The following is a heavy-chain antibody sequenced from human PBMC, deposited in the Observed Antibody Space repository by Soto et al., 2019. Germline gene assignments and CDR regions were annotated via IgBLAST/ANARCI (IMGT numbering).Heavy chain of an antibody. CDR1: GFTISNYG. CDR3: VKGSLYSSGWDNWHFDL. Sequence: QVQLVESGGGVVQPGGSLRLSCSGSGFTISNYGIHCVRQAPGKGLDWVAVISYEGGNKYYADSVKGRFLISRDNSNNTLYLRMASLRSEDTARYYCVKGSLYSSGWDNWHFDLWGRGTLVTVSS. J-gene: IGHJ2*01. V-gene: IGHV3-30*18. CDR2: ISYEGGNK. D-gene: IGHD6-19*01.